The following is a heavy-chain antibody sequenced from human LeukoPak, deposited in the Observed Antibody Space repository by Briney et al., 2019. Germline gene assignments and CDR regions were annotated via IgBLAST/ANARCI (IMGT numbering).Heavy chain of an antibody. CDR1: GFTVSSNY. D-gene: IGHD5-12*01. CDR2: ISYDGSNK. J-gene: IGHJ5*02. CDR3: ARGRREGGYIRRDWFDP. Sequence: GGSLRLSCAAAGFTVSSNYMSWVRQAPGKGLEWVAVISYDGSNKYYADSVKGRFTISRDNSKNTLYLQMNSLRAEDTAVYYCARGRREGGYIRRDWFDPWGQGTLVTVSS. V-gene: IGHV3-30-3*01.